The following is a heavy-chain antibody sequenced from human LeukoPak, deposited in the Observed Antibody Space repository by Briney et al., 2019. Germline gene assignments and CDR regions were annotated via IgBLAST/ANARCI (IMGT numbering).Heavy chain of an antibody. D-gene: IGHD1-26*01. CDR3: ARAGYPVGGHAPSQRWLPITRPPYYFDY. CDR2: IYHSGST. V-gene: IGHV4-30-2*01. CDR1: GGSISSGGYS. J-gene: IGHJ4*02. Sequence: SQTLSLTCAVSGGSISSGGYSWSWIRQPPGKGLEWIGYIYHSGSTYYNPSLKSRVTISVDTSKNQFSLKLSSVTAADTAVYYCARAGYPVGGHAPSQRWLPITRPPYYFDYWGQGTLVTVSS.